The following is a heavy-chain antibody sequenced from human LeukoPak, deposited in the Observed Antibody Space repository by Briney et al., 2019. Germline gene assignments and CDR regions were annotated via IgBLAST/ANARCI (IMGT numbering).Heavy chain of an antibody. CDR2: ISSSSSYI. D-gene: IGHD3-22*01. Sequence: PGGSLRLSCAASGFTFSSYSMNWVRQAPGKGLEWVSSISSSSSYIYYADSVKGRFTISRDNAKNSLYLQMNSLRAEDTAVYYCARAGYYYDSSGYQNFDYWGQGTLVTVSS. CDR3: ARAGYYYDSSGYQNFDY. CDR1: GFTFSSYS. J-gene: IGHJ4*02. V-gene: IGHV3-21*01.